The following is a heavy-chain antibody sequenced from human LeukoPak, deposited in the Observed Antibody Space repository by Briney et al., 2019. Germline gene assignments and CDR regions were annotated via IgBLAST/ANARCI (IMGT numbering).Heavy chain of an antibody. CDR3: AKDGEIVGATGGLY. CDR2: IRYDGSNK. CDR1: GFTFSSYG. V-gene: IGHV3-30*02. Sequence: GGSLRLSCAASGFTFSSYGMHWVRQAPGKGLEWVAFIRYDGSNKYYADSVKGRFTISRDNSKNTLYLQMNSLRAEDTAVYYCAKDGEIVGATGGLYWGQGTLVTVSS. D-gene: IGHD1-26*01. J-gene: IGHJ4*02.